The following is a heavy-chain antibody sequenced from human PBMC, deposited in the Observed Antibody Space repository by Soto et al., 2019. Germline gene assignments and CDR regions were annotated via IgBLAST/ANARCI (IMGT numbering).Heavy chain of an antibody. Sequence: GGPLRLSCGSSGFTFTHYAIHFLLHATCKGLEWVAVICYDGSKKYYTDSVKGRFTISRDNSKDTVFLEMNSLRVEDTAVYYGARPVEQQQLGFGMAGWGQGSPVPVS. CDR1: GFTFTHYA. D-gene: IGHD6-13*01. V-gene: IGHV3-33*01. J-gene: IGHJ6*01. CDR2: ICYDGSKK. CDR3: ARPVEQQQLGFGMAG.